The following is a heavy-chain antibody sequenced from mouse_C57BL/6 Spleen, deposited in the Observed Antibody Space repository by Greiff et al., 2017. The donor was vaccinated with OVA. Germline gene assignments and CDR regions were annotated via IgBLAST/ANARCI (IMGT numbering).Heavy chain of an antibody. CDR1: GYSITSGYY. CDR2: ISYDGSN. CDR3: AREENWSYAMDY. J-gene: IGHJ4*01. V-gene: IGHV3-6*01. Sequence: EVQLQESGPGLVKPSQSLSLTCSVTGYSITSGYYWNWIRQFPGNKLEWMGYISYDGSNNYNPSLKNRISITRDTSKNQFFLKLNSVTTEDTATYYCAREENWSYAMDYWGQGTSVTVSS. D-gene: IGHD4-1*01.